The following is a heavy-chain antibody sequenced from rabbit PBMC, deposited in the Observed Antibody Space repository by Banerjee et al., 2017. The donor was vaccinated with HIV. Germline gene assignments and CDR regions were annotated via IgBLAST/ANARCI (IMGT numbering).Heavy chain of an antibody. Sequence: QEQLKESGGGLVQPGGSLKLSCKASGFDFSSSYYMCWVRQAPGKGLEWIACIPAGSSGSTYYASWAKGRFTISKASSTTVTLQMTSLTAADTATYFCARAITYASSSNVLEKLDLWARAPWSPS. D-gene: IGHD1-1*01. V-gene: IGHV1S45*01. CDR3: ARAITYASSSNVLEKLDL. CDR2: IPAGSSGST. J-gene: IGHJ3*01. CDR1: GFDFSSSYY.